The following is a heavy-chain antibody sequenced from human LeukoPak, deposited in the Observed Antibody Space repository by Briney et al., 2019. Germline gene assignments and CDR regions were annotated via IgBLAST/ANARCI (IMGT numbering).Heavy chain of an antibody. D-gene: IGHD3-22*01. CDR2: IRSKAYGGTT. CDR1: GFTFGDYA. V-gene: IGHV3-49*04. J-gene: IGHJ4*02. CDR3: TRACYYDSSGYYYFSDY. Sequence: GGSLRLSCTASGFTFGDYAMSWVRQAPGKGLEWVGFIRSKAYGGTTEYAASVKGRFTISRDDSKSIAYLQMNSLKTEDTAVYYCTRACYYDSSGYYYFSDYWGQGTLVTVSS.